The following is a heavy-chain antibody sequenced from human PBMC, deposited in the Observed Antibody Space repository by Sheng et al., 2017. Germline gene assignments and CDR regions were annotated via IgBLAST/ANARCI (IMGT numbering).Heavy chain of an antibody. CDR2: ISGSGGST. CDR1: GFTFSSYA. Sequence: EVQLLESGGGLVQPGGSLRLSCAASGFTFSSYAMSWVRQAPGKGLEWVSAISGSGGSTYYADSVKGRFTISRDNSKNTLYLQMNSLRAEDTAVYYCVGEQLVFLRAFDIWGQGTMVTVSS. D-gene: IGHD6-6*01. CDR3: VGEQLVFLRAFDI. J-gene: IGHJ3*02. V-gene: IGHV3-23*01.